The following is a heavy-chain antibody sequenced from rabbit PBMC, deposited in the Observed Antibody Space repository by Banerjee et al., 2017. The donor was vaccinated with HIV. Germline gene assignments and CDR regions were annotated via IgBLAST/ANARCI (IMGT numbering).Heavy chain of an antibody. Sequence: QSLEESGGDLVKPGASLTLTCTASGFSFSSTYYMCWVRQAPGKELEWIACIYTGDGNTYYASWAKGRFTVSKTSSTTVTLQMTSLTAADTATYFCARASSGGYSLFHYGLDLWGPGTLVTVS. CDR1: GFSFSSTYY. D-gene: IGHD1-1*01. J-gene: IGHJ6*01. CDR3: ARASSGGYSLFHYGLDL. V-gene: IGHV1S40*01. CDR2: IYTGDGNT.